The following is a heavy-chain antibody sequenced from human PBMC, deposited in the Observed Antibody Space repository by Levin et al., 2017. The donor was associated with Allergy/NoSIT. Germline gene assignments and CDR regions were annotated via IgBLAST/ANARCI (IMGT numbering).Heavy chain of an antibody. CDR1: GFTFSNAW. D-gene: IGHD2/OR15-2a*01. V-gene: IGHV3-15*01. CDR2: IKSKTNGGTT. J-gene: IGHJ3*02. Sequence: GESLKISCAASGFTFSNAWMSWVRQAPGKGLEWVVRIKSKTNGGTTDYAPPVKGRVTISRDDSTNRLHLQMNSLKIEDTAVYYCTTGLWHYDAFDIWGQGTTVTVSS. CDR3: TTGLWHYDAFDI.